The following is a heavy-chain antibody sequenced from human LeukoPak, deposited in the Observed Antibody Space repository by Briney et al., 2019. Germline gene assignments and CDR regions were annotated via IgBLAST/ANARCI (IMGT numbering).Heavy chain of an antibody. D-gene: IGHD6-13*01. Sequence: GESLKISCKGSGYNFTNYWIDWVRQMPGKGLEWMGVIYPTDSDTKYSPSFQGQVTISVAKSISTAYLQWSGLKASDTAVYFCARRPPYTSSGIDYWGQGTLVTVSS. J-gene: IGHJ4*02. V-gene: IGHV5-51*01. CDR1: GYNFTNYW. CDR2: IYPTDSDT. CDR3: ARRPPYTSSGIDY.